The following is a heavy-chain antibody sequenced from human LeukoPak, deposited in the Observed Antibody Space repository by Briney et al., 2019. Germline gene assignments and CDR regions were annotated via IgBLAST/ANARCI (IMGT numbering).Heavy chain of an antibody. Sequence: SVKVSCKASGGTFSSYAISWVRQAPGQWLEWMGRIIPIFGTANYAQKFQGRVTITADKSTSTAYMELSSLRSEDTAVYYCARVVYCSSTSCYNWFDPWGQGTLVTVSS. J-gene: IGHJ5*02. D-gene: IGHD2-2*01. CDR3: ARVVYCSSTSCYNWFDP. V-gene: IGHV1-69*06. CDR1: GGTFSSYA. CDR2: IIPIFGTA.